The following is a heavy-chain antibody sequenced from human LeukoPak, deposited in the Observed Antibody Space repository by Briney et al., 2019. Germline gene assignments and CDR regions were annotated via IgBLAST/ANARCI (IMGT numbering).Heavy chain of an antibody. J-gene: IGHJ2*01. CDR3: ARVNWYFDL. CDR2: IYSGGST. CDR1: GFTFSSCW. V-gene: IGHV3-66*01. D-gene: IGHD4-23*01. Sequence: GGSLRLSCAASGFTFSSCWMSWVRQSPGKGLEWVSVIYSGGSTYYADSVKGRFTISRDNSKNTLYLQMNSLRAEDTAVYYCARVNWYFDLWGRGTLVTVSS.